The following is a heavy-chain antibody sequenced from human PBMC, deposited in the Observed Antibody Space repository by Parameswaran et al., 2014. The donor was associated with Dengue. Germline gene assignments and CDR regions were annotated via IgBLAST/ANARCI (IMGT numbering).Heavy chain of an antibody. J-gene: IGHJ6*02. Sequence: WVRQAPGQGLEWMGGIIPIFGTANYAQKFQGRVTITADESTSTAYMELSSLRSEDTAVYYCALAGNYYYYGMDVWGQGTTVTVSS. CDR2: IIPIFGTA. CDR3: ALAGNYYYYGMDV. D-gene: IGHD6-19*01. V-gene: IGHV1-69*01.